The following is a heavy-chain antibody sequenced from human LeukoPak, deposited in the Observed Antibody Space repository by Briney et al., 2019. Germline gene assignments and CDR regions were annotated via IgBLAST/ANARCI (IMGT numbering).Heavy chain of an antibody. CDR3: ARNIAAHDHNSFDP. Sequence: PSETLSLTCTVSGGSISSYYWSWIRQPAGKGLEWIGRIYTSGSTNYSPSLKSRVTMSVDTSKNQFSLKLSSVTAADTAVYYCARNIAAHDHNSFDPWGQGTLVTVSS. CDR2: IYTSGST. CDR1: GGSISSYY. D-gene: IGHD6-13*01. V-gene: IGHV4-4*07. J-gene: IGHJ5*02.